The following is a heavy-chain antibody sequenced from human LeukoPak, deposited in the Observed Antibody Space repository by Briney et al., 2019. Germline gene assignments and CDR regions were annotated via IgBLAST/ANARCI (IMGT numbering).Heavy chain of an antibody. CDR2: VYPADSDT. CDR1: GYSFTNYW. Sequence: GESLKISCKGSGYSFTNYWIGWVRQMPGKGLEWMGIVYPADSDTRYSPSFQGQVTISADKSISTAYLQWSSLKASDTAMYYCARPAHDYGDSWGQGTLVTVSS. J-gene: IGHJ4*02. V-gene: IGHV5-51*01. CDR3: ARPAHDYGDS.